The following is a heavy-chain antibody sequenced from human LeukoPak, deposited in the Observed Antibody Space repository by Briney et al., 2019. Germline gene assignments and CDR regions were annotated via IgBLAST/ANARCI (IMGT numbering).Heavy chain of an antibody. CDR2: VYYSGST. CDR1: GGSISSSNYY. D-gene: IGHD3-22*01. CDR3: ARDYYGSSGYDY. V-gene: IGHV4-39*07. Sequence: SETLSLTCTVSGGSISSSNYYWGWIRQPPGKGLEWIGSVYYSGSTYYNPSLKSRLTISIDTSKNQFSLKLSSVTAADTAVYYCARDYYGSSGYDYWGQGTLVTVSS. J-gene: IGHJ4*02.